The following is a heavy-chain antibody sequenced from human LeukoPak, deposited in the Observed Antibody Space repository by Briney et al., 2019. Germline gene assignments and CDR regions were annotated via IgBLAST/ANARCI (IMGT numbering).Heavy chain of an antibody. V-gene: IGHV5-51*01. D-gene: IGHD2-2*01. Sequence: GESLKISCKGSGYSFTSYWIGWVRQMPGKGLEWMGIIYPGDSDTRYGPSFQGQVTISADKSISTAYLQWSSLKASDTAMYYCARGGYCSSTSCSPTLDYWGQGTLVTVSS. CDR1: GYSFTSYW. J-gene: IGHJ4*02. CDR2: IYPGDSDT. CDR3: ARGGYCSSTSCSPTLDY.